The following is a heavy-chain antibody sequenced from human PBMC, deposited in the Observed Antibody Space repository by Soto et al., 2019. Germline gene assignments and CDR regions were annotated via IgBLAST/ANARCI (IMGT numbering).Heavy chain of an antibody. D-gene: IGHD3-10*01. Sequence: QVQLVQSGAEVKKPGSSVKVSCKASGGTFSSYAISWVRQAPGQGLEWMGGIIPIFGTANYAQKFQGRVTITADESTSTAYMELSRLRSEDTAVYYCARPRRVRGATTDNWFDPWGQGTLVTVSS. CDR2: IIPIFGTA. V-gene: IGHV1-69*12. CDR3: ARPRRVRGATTDNWFDP. CDR1: GGTFSSYA. J-gene: IGHJ5*02.